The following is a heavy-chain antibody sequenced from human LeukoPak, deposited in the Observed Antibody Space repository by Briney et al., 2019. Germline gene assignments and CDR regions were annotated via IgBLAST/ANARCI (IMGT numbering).Heavy chain of an antibody. Sequence: GGSLRLSCAASGFTFSSYSMNWVRQAPGKGLEWVSSISSSSSYIYYADSVKGRFTISRDNAKNSLYLQMNSLRAEDTAVYYCARDEPGELTMGNWFDPWGQGTLVTVSS. CDR1: GFTFSSYS. J-gene: IGHJ5*02. D-gene: IGHD3-10*01. CDR3: ARDEPGELTMGNWFDP. CDR2: ISSSSSYI. V-gene: IGHV3-21*01.